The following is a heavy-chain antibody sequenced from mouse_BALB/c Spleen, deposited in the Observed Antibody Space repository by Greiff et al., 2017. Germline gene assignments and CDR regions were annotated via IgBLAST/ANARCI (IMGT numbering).Heavy chain of an antibody. Sequence: EVQGVESGGGLVQPGGSLKLSCAASGFTFSSYGMSWVRQTPDKRLELVATINSNGGSTYYPDSVKGRFTISRDNAKNTLYLQMSSLKSEDTAMYYCARDPRDYSYAMDYWGQGTSVTVSS. CDR3: ARDPRDYSYAMDY. CDR1: GFTFSSYG. D-gene: IGHD1-1*01. J-gene: IGHJ4*01. CDR2: INSNGGST. V-gene: IGHV5-6-3*01.